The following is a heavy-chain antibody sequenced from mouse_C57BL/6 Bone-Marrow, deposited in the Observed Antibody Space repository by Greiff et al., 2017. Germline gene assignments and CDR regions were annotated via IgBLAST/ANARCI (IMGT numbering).Heavy chain of an antibody. Sequence: VMLVESGAELARPGASVKLSCKASGYTFTSYGISWVKQRTGQGLEWIGEIYPRSGNTYYNEKFKGKATLTADKSSSTAYMELRSLTSEDSAVYFCARPLLEAWFAYWGQGTLVTVSA. CDR2: IYPRSGNT. V-gene: IGHV1-81*01. J-gene: IGHJ3*01. CDR1: GYTFTSYG. CDR3: ARPLLEAWFAY. D-gene: IGHD2-10*01.